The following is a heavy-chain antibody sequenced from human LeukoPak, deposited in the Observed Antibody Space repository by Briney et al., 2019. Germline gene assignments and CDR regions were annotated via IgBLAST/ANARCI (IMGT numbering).Heavy chain of an antibody. CDR1: GFTFSSYA. CDR2: ISGSGGST. J-gene: IGHJ4*02. CDR3: AKAPTDNTMVRELDY. V-gene: IGHV3-23*01. Sequence: GGSLRLSCAASGFTFSSYAMSWVRQAPGKGLEWVSAISGSGGSTYYADSVKGRFTISRDNSKNTLYLQMNSLRAEDTAVYYCAKAPTDNTMVRELDYWGQGTLVTVSS. D-gene: IGHD3-10*01.